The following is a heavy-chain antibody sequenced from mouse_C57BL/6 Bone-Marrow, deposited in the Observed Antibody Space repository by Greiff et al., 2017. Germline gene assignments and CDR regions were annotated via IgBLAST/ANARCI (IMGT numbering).Heavy chain of an antibody. J-gene: IGHJ3*01. CDR1: GYTFTSYG. CDR3: ARLVGYGGYDAWFAY. CDR2: IYPRSGNT. D-gene: IGHD2-2*01. V-gene: IGHV1-81*01. Sequence: QVQLQQSGAELARPGASVKLSCKASGYTFTSYGISWVKQRTGQGLEWIGEIYPRSGNTYYNEKFKGKATLTADKSSSTAYMELRSLTSEDSAVYFCARLVGYGGYDAWFAYWGQGTLVTVSA.